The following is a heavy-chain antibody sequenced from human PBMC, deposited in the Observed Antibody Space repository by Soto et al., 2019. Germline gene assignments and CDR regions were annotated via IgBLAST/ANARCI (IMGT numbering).Heavy chain of an antibody. D-gene: IGHD2-21*02. Sequence: QVQLVQSGAELKRPGASVKVSCRASGFTFASYHIHWVRQAPGQGLEWMAIINASNGDTAYAQKWRGRVTLTRDTSTTTVYMELSSLTSEDTALFYCAREGSVGMTLMRLFDYWGRGTLVTVSS. J-gene: IGHJ4*02. CDR1: GFTFASYH. CDR3: AREGSVGMTLMRLFDY. V-gene: IGHV1-46*04. CDR2: INASNGDT.